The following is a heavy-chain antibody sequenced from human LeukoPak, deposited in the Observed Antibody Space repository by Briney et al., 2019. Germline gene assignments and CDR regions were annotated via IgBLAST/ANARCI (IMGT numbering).Heavy chain of an antibody. CDR1: GGTFSSYA. Sequence: SVKVSCKASGGTFSSYAISWVRQAPGQGLEWMGRIIPIFGTANYAQKFQGRVTITTDESTSTAYMALSSLRSEDTAVYYCARDGGRHRDSSGYYYLYWGQGTLVTVSS. V-gene: IGHV1-69*05. CDR3: ARDGGRHRDSSGYYYLY. J-gene: IGHJ4*02. CDR2: IIPIFGTA. D-gene: IGHD3-22*01.